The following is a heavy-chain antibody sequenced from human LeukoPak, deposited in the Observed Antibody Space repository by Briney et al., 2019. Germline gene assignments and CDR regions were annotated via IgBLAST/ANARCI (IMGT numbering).Heavy chain of an antibody. CDR1: GYTFTSYG. CDR2: ISAYNGNT. V-gene: IGHV1-18*04. Sequence: ASVKVSCKASGYTFTSYGISCVRQAPGQGLEWMGWISAYNGNTHYAQKLQGRVTMTTDTSTSTAYMELRSLRSDDTAVYYCAKYSYGSITSGQFTQVQHGARAPWSPSPQ. CDR3: AKYSYGSITSGQFTQVQH. J-gene: IGHJ1*01. D-gene: IGHD2-2*01.